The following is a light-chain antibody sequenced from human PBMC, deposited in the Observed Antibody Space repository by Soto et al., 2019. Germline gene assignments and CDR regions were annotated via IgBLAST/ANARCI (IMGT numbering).Light chain of an antibody. V-gene: IGKV3-20*01. CDR1: QSLTRN. J-gene: IGKJ1*01. CDR2: DVS. CDR3: QQYGSSPET. Sequence: IVLAQSPATLSVSPGERVTLSCRASQSLTRNLAWYQQKPGQAPRLLIYDVSSRATGIPDRFSGSGSGTDFTLTVSRLEPEDFAVYYCQQYGSSPETFGQGTKVDI.